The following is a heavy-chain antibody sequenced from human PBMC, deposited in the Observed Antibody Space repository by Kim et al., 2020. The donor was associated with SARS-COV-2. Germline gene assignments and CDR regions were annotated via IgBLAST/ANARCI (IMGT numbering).Heavy chain of an antibody. Sequence: GGSLRLSCAASGFTFSSYAMHWVRQAPGKGLEWVAVISSDGSNKYYVDSVKGRFTISRDNSKNTLHLQMNSLRVEDTAVYYCVRENRYYYGGGGQHVDYFDFWGQGTLVTVSS. CDR1: GFTFSSYA. CDR3: VRENRYYYGGGGQHVDYFDF. V-gene: IGHV3-30-3*01. J-gene: IGHJ4*02. CDR2: ISSDGSNK. D-gene: IGHD3-22*01.